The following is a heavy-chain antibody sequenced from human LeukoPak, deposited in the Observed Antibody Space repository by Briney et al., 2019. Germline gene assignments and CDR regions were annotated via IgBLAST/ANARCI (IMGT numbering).Heavy chain of an antibody. CDR2: INHSGST. D-gene: IGHD6-13*01. J-gene: IGHJ4*02. CDR1: GGPFSGYY. Sequence: PSETLSLTCAVYGGPFSGYYWSWIRQPPGKGLEWIGEINHSGSTNYNPSLKSRVTISVDTSKNQFSLKLSSVTAADTAVFYCARYGIAAAYYFDYWGQGTLVTVSS. V-gene: IGHV4-34*01. CDR3: ARYGIAAAYYFDY.